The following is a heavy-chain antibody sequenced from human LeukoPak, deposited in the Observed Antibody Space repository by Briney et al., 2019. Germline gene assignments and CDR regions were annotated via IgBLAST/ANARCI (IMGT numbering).Heavy chain of an antibody. CDR3: ARGYYRAFDY. J-gene: IGHJ4*02. CDR2: INHSGST. V-gene: IGHV4-34*01. CDR1: GGSFSGYY. D-gene: IGHD3-10*01. Sequence: SETLSLTCAVYGGSFSGYYWSWIRQPPGKGLEWIGEINHSGSTNYNPSLKSRVTISVDTSKNQFSLKLSSVTAADTAVYYCARGYYRAFDYWGQGTLVTVSS.